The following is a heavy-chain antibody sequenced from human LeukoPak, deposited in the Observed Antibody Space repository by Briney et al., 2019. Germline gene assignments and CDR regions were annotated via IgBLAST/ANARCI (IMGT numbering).Heavy chain of an antibody. CDR1: GYTFTSYG. D-gene: IGHD2-15*01. Sequence: VASVKVSCKASGYTFTSYGISWVRQAPGQGLEWMGWISAYNGNTNYAQKLQGRVTMTTDTSTSTAYMELRSLRSDDTAVYYCAITCSGGSCYSDFVDYWGQGTLVTVSS. CDR2: ISAYNGNT. J-gene: IGHJ4*02. CDR3: AITCSGGSCYSDFVDY. V-gene: IGHV1-18*01.